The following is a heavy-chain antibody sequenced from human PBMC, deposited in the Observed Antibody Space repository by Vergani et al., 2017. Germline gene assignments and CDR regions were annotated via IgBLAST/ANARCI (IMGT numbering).Heavy chain of an antibody. Sequence: QVQLVQSGAEVKKPGASVKVSCKASGYTFTSYYMHWVRQAPGQGLEWMGIINPSGGSTSYAQKFQGRVTMTRDTSTSTVYMELSSLRSEDTAVYYCARGVGEDFWSGYYISYYYYMDVWGKGTTVTVSS. CDR3: ARGVGEDFWSGYYISYYYYMDV. CDR1: GYTFTSYY. J-gene: IGHJ6*03. V-gene: IGHV1-46*01. D-gene: IGHD3-3*01. CDR2: INPSGGST.